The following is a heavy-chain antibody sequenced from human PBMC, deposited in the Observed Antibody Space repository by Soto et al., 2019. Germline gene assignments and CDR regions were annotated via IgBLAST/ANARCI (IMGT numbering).Heavy chain of an antibody. CDR3: VKNSGWFNT. CDR2: IDGSGGIT. D-gene: IGHD3-10*01. CDR1: GFTFGTTD. Sequence: QLLQSGGGLVQPGGSLTLSCSASGFTFGTTDMSWVRQAPGEVLEWVSTIDGSGGITYYADSVKGRFTISRDNSRKTVYLQMNSLRGDDTALYYCVKNSGWFNTWGQGALVTVSS. J-gene: IGHJ5*02. V-gene: IGHV3-23*01.